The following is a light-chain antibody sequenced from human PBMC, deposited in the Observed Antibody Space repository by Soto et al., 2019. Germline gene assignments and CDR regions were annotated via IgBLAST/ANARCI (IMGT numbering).Light chain of an antibody. V-gene: IGKV1-5*03. J-gene: IGKJ1*01. CDR2: KAS. CDR3: QHYKSYSEA. CDR1: QTISSW. Sequence: DIQMTQSPSTLSGSVGDRVTITCRASQTISSWLAWYQQKPGKAPKLLIYKASTLQSGVPSRFSGSGSGTEFTLPISSLPPDDFATYYFQHYKSYSEAFGQGTKVELK.